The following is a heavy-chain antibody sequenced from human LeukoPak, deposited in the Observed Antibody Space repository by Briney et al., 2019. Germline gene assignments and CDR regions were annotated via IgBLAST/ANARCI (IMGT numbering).Heavy chain of an antibody. D-gene: IGHD6-19*01. Sequence: SETLSLTCAVYGGSFSGYYWSWIRQPPGKGLEWIGEINHSGSTNYNPSLKSRVTISVDTSKNQFSLKLSSVTAADTAVYYCAKARAVAGTSYYYYMDVWGKGTTVTVSS. J-gene: IGHJ6*03. CDR2: INHSGST. CDR1: GGSFSGYY. CDR3: AKARAVAGTSYYYYMDV. V-gene: IGHV4-34*01.